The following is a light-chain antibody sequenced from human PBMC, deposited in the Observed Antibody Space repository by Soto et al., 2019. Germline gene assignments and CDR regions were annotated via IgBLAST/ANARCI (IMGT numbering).Light chain of an antibody. Sequence: QSALTQPASVSGSPGQSITISCTGTSSDLGTYNLVSWYQQHPGKVPKLMIYEATKRPSGVSDRFSGSKSGNTASLTISGLQAEDEADYYCCSYAGDYIYVFGTGTKLTVL. CDR3: CSYAGDYIYV. J-gene: IGLJ1*01. CDR2: EAT. CDR1: SSDLGTYNL. V-gene: IGLV2-23*01.